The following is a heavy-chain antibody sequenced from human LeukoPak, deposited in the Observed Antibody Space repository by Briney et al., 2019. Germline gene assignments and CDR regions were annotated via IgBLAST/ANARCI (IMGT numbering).Heavy chain of an antibody. CDR2: IYSGGST. CDR1: GFTVSSNY. Sequence: GGSLRLSCAASGFTVSSNYMSWVRQAPGKGLEWVSVIYSGGSTYYADSVKGRFTISRDNSKNTLYLQMNSLRAEDTAVYYCARDGYCSGGSCYVDYWGQGTLVTVSS. CDR3: ARDGYCSGGSCYVDY. J-gene: IGHJ4*02. D-gene: IGHD2-15*01. V-gene: IGHV3-53*01.